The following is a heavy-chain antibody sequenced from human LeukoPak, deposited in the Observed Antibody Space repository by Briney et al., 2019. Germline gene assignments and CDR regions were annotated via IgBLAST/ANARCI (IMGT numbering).Heavy chain of an antibody. CDR3: AASREVAGSHAFDI. Sequence: GESLKISCKGSGYSFTNYWIGWVRQMPGKGLEWMGMLYPGDSASRFSPSFQGRVTMSVDRSINTAYLQWSSLRASDTAMYYCAASREVAGSHAFDIWGQGTVVTVSS. CDR1: GYSFTNYW. V-gene: IGHV5-51*01. D-gene: IGHD6-19*01. CDR2: LYPGDSAS. J-gene: IGHJ3*02.